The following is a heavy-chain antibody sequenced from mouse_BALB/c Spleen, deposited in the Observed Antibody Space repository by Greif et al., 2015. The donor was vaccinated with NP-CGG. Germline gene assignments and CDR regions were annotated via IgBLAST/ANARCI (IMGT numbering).Heavy chain of an antibody. J-gene: IGHJ3*01. D-gene: IGHD2-4*01. Sequence: QVQLKQSGAELMKPGASVKISCKATGYTFSSYWIEWVKQRPGHGLEWIGEILPGSGSTNYNEKFKGKATFTADTSSNTAYMQLSSLTSEDSAVYYCARKGLTLKWFAYWGQGTLVTVSA. CDR3: ARKGLTLKWFAY. CDR1: GYTFSSYW. CDR2: ILPGSGST. V-gene: IGHV1-9*01.